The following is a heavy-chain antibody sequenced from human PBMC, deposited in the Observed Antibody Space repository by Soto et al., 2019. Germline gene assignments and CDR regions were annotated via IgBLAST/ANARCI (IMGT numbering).Heavy chain of an antibody. CDR2: INTYNGNA. Sequence: QVQLVQSGAEVKKPGASVKVSCKASGYTFTSYGLGWVRQAPGQGLEWMGWINTYNGNANYAQNFQGRVTMTTDTSTNTAYMDLRSLRSDDTAVYYCARDDYGDYYYWGQGTLVTVSS. V-gene: IGHV1-18*01. D-gene: IGHD4-17*01. CDR1: GYTFTSYG. CDR3: ARDDYGDYYY. J-gene: IGHJ4*02.